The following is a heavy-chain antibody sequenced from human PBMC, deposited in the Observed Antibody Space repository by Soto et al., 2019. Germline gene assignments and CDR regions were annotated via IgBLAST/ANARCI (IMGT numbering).Heavy chain of an antibody. CDR1: GYTFTNY. V-gene: IGHV1-2*02. CDR3: ARENWSYVD. CDR2: MNPNDGDT. Sequence: QAQLVQSGAEAKRPGTSVKVSCKVSGYTFTNYFHCIRQAPGQGLEWMGWMNPNDGDTESASKFQGRVTLTRDTSITTAYMELSSLTSDDTAVYYCARENWSYVDWGQGTLVTVSS. J-gene: IGHJ4*02. D-gene: IGHD1-26*01.